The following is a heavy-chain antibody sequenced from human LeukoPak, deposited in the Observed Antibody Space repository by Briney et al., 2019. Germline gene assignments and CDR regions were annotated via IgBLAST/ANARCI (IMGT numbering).Heavy chain of an antibody. CDR2: IYYSGST. CDR3: ARNGATWFGGTNWFDP. J-gene: IGHJ5*02. CDR1: GGSISSYY. D-gene: IGHD3-10*01. V-gene: IGHV4-59*08. Sequence: SETLSLTCTVSGGSISSYYWSWIRQPPGKGREGMGDIYYSGSTNYNPSLKSRVTISVDTSKNQFSLKLSSVTAADTAVYYCARNGATWFGGTNWFDPWGQGTLVTVSS.